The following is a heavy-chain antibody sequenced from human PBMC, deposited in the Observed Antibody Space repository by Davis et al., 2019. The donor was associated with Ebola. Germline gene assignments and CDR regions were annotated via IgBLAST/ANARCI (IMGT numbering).Heavy chain of an antibody. V-gene: IGHV3-23*01. CDR3: ARDRWGFKAAAGTYYYYGMDV. D-gene: IGHD6-13*01. J-gene: IGHJ6*04. CDR2: ISGSGGST. Sequence: GGSLRLSCAASGFTFSSYAMSWVRQAPGKGLEWVSAISGSGGSTYYADSVKGRFTSSRDNAKNSLYLQMNSLRAEDTAVYYCARDRWGFKAAAGTYYYYGMDVWGKGTTVTVSS. CDR1: GFTFSSYA.